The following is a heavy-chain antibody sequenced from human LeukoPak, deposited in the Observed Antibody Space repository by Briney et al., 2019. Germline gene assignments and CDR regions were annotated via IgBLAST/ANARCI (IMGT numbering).Heavy chain of an antibody. CDR2: IYYSGIT. CDR1: GASINSYY. D-gene: IGHD4-11*01. CDR3: ARGMTTVTH. V-gene: IGHV4-59*08. J-gene: IGHJ4*02. Sequence: PSETLSLTCTVSGASINSYYWSWIRQPPGKGLEWLGCIYYSGITNYNPSLKSRVTISVDTSRNQFSLKLSSVTAADTAVYYCARGMTTVTHWGQGTLVTVSS.